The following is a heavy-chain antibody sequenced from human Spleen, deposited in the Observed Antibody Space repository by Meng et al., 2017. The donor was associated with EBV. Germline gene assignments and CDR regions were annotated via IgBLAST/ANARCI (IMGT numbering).Heavy chain of an antibody. J-gene: IGHJ5*01. V-gene: IGHV1-2*06. CDR2: INPSSGGT. CDR1: GYTFTDYF. CDR3: ARDFYKPTTNWNGWLDS. D-gene: IGHD1-1*01. Sequence: VQLVQSGAEVKKPGASVTVSCTASGYTFTDYFMHWVRQAPGQGLEWMGRINPSSGGTNYAQKFQGRVTMTRDTSITTAYMELNRLRSDDTAVYYCARDFYKPTTNWNGWLDSWGQGTLVTVAS.